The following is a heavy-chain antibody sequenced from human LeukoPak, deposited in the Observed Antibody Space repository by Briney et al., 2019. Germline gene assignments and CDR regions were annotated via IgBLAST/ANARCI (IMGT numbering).Heavy chain of an antibody. CDR1: GGSISSYY. Sequence: PSETLSLTCTVSGGSISSYYWSWIRQPPGKGLEWIGYIYYSGSTNYNPSLKSRVTIPVDTSKKQFSLKLSSVTAADTAGYYCARTGYSSGWYKLVYYMDVWGKGTTVTVSS. CDR2: IYYSGST. D-gene: IGHD6-19*01. CDR3: ARTGYSSGWYKLVYYMDV. V-gene: IGHV4-59*01. J-gene: IGHJ6*03.